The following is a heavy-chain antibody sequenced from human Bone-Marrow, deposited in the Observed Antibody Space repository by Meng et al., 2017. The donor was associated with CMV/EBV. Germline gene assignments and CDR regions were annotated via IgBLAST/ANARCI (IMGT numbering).Heavy chain of an antibody. D-gene: IGHD2-2*02. J-gene: IGHJ6*02. CDR2: IDPNGGGT. V-gene: IGHV1-2*02. CDR1: EYTFTGYY. Sequence: ASVKVSCKASEYTFTGYYIHWVRQAPGQGLEWMGWIDPNGGGTNYAQKFQDRVTMTSDTSIRTAYMELSRLRSDDTAVYYCARDLTGYCSSTSCYTSHYYYGIDVWGQGTTVTVSS. CDR3: ARDLTGYCSSTSCYTSHYYYGIDV.